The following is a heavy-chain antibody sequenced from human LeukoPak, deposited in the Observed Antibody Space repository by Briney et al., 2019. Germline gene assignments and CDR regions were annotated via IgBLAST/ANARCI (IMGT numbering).Heavy chain of an antibody. V-gene: IGHV3-74*01. J-gene: IGHJ3*02. Sequence: PGGSLRLSCAASGFTFSSYWMHWVRQAPGKGLVWVSRINSDGSSTSYADSVKGRFTISRDNAKNTLYLQMNSLRAEDTAVYYCARSSPRGLRGPDAFDIWGQGTMVTVSS. CDR1: GFTFSSYW. CDR2: INSDGSST. CDR3: ARSSPRGLRGPDAFDI. D-gene: IGHD5-12*01.